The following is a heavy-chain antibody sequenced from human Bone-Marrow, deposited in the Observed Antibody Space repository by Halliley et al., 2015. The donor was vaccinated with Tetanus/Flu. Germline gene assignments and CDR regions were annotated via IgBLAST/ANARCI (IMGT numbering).Heavy chain of an antibody. CDR3: LRRRGGAWYFDY. CDR2: IYPGDSDT. J-gene: IGHJ4*02. D-gene: IGHD6-19*01. CDR1: GYSFSNQW. Sequence: QLVQSGAEVRKSGESLKISCKGSGYSFSNQWIAWVRQMPGRGLGWKGIIYPGDSDTSYSPSFEGQVTMSADKSISTAYLQWNALKASDTAVYYCLRRRGGAWYFDYWGQGTLVTVSS. V-gene: IGHV5-51*03.